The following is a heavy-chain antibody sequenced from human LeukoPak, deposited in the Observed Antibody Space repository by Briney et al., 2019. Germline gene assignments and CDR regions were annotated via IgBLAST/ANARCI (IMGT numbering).Heavy chain of an antibody. Sequence: SGGSLRLSCAASGFTVSSNYMSWVRQAPGKGLEWVSVIYSGGSTYYADSVKGRFTISRDNSKNTLYLQMNSLRAEDTAVYYCARGWIQLWSPFDYWGQGTLVTVSS. D-gene: IGHD5-18*01. V-gene: IGHV3-53*01. CDR3: ARGWIQLWSPFDY. J-gene: IGHJ4*02. CDR2: IYSGGST. CDR1: GFTVSSNY.